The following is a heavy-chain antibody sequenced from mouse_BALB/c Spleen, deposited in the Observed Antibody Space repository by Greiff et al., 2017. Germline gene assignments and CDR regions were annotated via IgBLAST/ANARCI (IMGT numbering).Heavy chain of an antibody. D-gene: IGHD2-14*01. Sequence: QVQLKESGPGLVAPSQSLSITCTVSGFSLTSYGVHWVRQPPGKGLEWLGVIWAGGSTNYNSALMSRLSISKDNSKSQVFLKMNSLQTDDAAMYCCAREVPLYYAMDYWGQGTSVTVSA. CDR3: AREVPLYYAMDY. CDR2: IWAGGST. J-gene: IGHJ4*01. V-gene: IGHV2-9*02. CDR1: GFSLTSYG.